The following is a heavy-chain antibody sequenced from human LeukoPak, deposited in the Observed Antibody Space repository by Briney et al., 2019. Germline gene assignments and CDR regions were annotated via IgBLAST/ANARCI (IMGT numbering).Heavy chain of an antibody. CDR2: ISAYNGNT. D-gene: IGHD3-3*01. CDR3: ARDPRVRFLEWLDNLTAFDI. J-gene: IGHJ3*02. Sequence: ASVKVSCKASGYTFTSYGISWVRQAPGQGLEWMGWISAYNGNTNYAQKLQGRVTMTTDTSTSTAYMELRSLRSDDTAVYYCARDPRVRFLEWLDNLTAFDICGQGIMVTVSS. CDR1: GYTFTSYG. V-gene: IGHV1-18*01.